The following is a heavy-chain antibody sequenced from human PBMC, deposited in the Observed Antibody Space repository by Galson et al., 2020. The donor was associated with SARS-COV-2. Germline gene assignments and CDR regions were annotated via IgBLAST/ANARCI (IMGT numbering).Heavy chain of an antibody. CDR2: LHSGGGT. CDR1: GFTVSSHY. Sequence: GGSLRLSCAASGFTVSSHYMNWVRQAPGKGLERVSVLHSGGGTYYADSVKGRFTISRDNSKNTLYLQMNSLRAEDTAMYYCARDLLNAFDIWGQGTMVTVSS. V-gene: IGHV3-53*05. J-gene: IGHJ3*02. CDR3: ARDLLNAFDI. D-gene: IGHD2-15*01.